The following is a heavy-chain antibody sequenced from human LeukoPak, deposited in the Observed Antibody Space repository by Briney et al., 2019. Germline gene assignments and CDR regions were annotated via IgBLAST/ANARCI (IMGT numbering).Heavy chain of an antibody. V-gene: IGHV4-39*01. J-gene: IGHJ4*02. CDR2: IYYSGST. CDR1: GGSISSSSYY. D-gene: IGHD1-26*01. Sequence: SETLSLTCTLSGGSISSSSYYWGSIRQPRGKGLEWIGSIYYSGSTYYNPSLKSRVTISVDTSKNQFSLKLSSVTAADTAVYYCARQVGATYFDYWGQGTLVTVSS. CDR3: ARQVGATYFDY.